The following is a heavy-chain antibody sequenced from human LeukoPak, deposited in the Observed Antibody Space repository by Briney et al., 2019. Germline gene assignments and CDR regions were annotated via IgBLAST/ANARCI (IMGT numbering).Heavy chain of an antibody. CDR1: GGTFSSYA. Sequence: SVKVSCKASGGTFSSYAISWVRQAPGQGLEWMGGIIPIFGTANYAQKFQGRVTITADESTSTAYMELSSLRSEDTAVYYCARDLFQGDYGDYVFWGQGTLVTVSS. CDR3: ARDLFQGDYGDYVF. D-gene: IGHD4-17*01. V-gene: IGHV1-69*13. CDR2: IIPIFGTA. J-gene: IGHJ4*02.